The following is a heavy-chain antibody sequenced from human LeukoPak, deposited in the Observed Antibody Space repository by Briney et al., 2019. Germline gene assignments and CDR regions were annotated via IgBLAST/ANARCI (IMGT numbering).Heavy chain of an antibody. CDR2: INHSGST. Sequence: SETLSLTCAVYGGSFSGYYWSWIRQPPGKGLEWIGEINHSGSTNYNPSLKSRVTISVDTSKNQFSLKLSSVTAADTAVYYCARGGRRLLTGYYKAPGAFDIWGQGTMVTVSS. D-gene: IGHD3-9*01. J-gene: IGHJ3*02. V-gene: IGHV4-34*01. CDR3: ARGGRRLLTGYYKAPGAFDI. CDR1: GGSFSGYY.